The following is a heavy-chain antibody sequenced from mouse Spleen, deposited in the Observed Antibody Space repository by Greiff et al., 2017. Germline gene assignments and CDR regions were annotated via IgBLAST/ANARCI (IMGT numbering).Heavy chain of an antibody. V-gene: IGHV5-17*01. CDR2: ISSGSSTI. J-gene: IGHJ2*01. CDR1: GFTFSDYG. D-gene: IGHD2-4*01. CDR3: ARPIYYDYYYFDY. Sequence: EVKLMESGGGLVKPGGSLKLSCAASGFTFSDYGMHWVRQAPEKGLEWVAYISSGSSTIYYADTVKGRFTISRDNAKNTLFLQMTSLRSEDTAMYYCARPIYYDYYYFDYWGQGTTLTVSS.